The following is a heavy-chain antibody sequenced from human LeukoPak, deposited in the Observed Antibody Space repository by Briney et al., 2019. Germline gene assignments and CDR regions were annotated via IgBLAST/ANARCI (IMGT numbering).Heavy chain of an antibody. CDR1: GGSFSGYY. CDR3: ARGLGYYDSSGYPTPGY. J-gene: IGHJ4*02. D-gene: IGHD3-22*01. CDR2: INHSGST. Sequence: PSETLSLTCAVYGGSFSGYYWSWIRQPPGKGLEWIGEINHSGSTNYNPSLKSRVTISVDTSKNQFSLKLSSVTAADTAVYYCARGLGYYDSSGYPTPGYWGQGTLVTVSS. V-gene: IGHV4-34*01.